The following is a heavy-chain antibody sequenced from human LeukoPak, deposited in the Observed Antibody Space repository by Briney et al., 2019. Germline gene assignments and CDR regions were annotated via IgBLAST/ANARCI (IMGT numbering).Heavy chain of an antibody. CDR3: ARQRDYHGSGSYYTYYYYYGMDV. CDR1: GGSICSYY. V-gene: IGHV4-59*08. D-gene: IGHD3-10*01. J-gene: IGHJ6*02. CDR2: IYYSGST. Sequence: SETLSLTCTVSGGSICSYYWSWIRQPPGGGLGGIGYIYYSGSTNYNPSLTSRVTISVDTSKNQFSLKLSSVTAADTAVYYCARQRDYHGSGSYYTYYYYYGMDVWGQGTTVTVSS.